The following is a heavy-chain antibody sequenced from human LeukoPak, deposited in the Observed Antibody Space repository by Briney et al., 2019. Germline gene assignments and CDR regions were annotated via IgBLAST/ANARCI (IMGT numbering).Heavy chain of an antibody. V-gene: IGHV4-59*01. CDR1: GGSISSYY. Sequence: WETLSLTCTVSGGSISSYYWSWIRQPPGKGLEWIGYIYYSGSTNYNPSLKSRVTISVDTSKNQFSLKLSSVTAADTAVYYCARDRYYDSGSYYNWGQGTLITVSS. D-gene: IGHD3-10*01. CDR2: IYYSGST. CDR3: ARDRYYDSGSYYN. J-gene: IGHJ4*02.